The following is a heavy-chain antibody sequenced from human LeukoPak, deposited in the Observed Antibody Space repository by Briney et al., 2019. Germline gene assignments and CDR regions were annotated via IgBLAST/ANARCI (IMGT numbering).Heavy chain of an antibody. J-gene: IGHJ4*02. CDR3: ARHFDHVGSGIYEY. D-gene: IGHD3-10*01. V-gene: IGHV4-61*05. CDR1: GGSIGSSDYY. CDR2: IYYSGYT. Sequence: SETLSLTCTVSGGSIGSSDYYWSWIRQPPGKGLEWIGYIYYSGYTNYNPSLKSRVTISVDTSNNQFSLKLSSVTAADTAVYYCARHFDHVGSGIYEYWGQGTLVTVSS.